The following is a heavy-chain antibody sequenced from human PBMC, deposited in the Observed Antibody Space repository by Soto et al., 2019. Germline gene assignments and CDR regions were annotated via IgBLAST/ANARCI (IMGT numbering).Heavy chain of an antibody. D-gene: IGHD1-7*01. Sequence: PGGSLRLSCAASGFTFSSYGMHWVRQAPGKGLEWVAVISYDGSNKYYADSVKGRFTISRDNSKNTLYLQMNSLRAEDTAVYYCAKEGKELNYYYGMDVWGQGTTVTVSS. CDR3: AKEGKELNYYYGMDV. V-gene: IGHV3-30*18. CDR2: ISYDGSNK. J-gene: IGHJ6*02. CDR1: GFTFSSYG.